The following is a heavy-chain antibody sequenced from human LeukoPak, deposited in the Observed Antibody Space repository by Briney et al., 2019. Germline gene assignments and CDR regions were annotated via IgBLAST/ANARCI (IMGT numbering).Heavy chain of an antibody. CDR1: GYTFTAYY. CDR3: ARIGGGSYNVGFDY. Sequence: ASVKVSCKASGYTFTAYYINWVRQAPGQGLEWLGWISGYNGNTNYAQKFQGRVTMTTDTSTSTAYMELRSLRSDDTAVYYCARIGGGSYNVGFDYWGQGTLVTVSS. J-gene: IGHJ4*02. D-gene: IGHD1-26*01. CDR2: ISGYNGNT. V-gene: IGHV1-18*04.